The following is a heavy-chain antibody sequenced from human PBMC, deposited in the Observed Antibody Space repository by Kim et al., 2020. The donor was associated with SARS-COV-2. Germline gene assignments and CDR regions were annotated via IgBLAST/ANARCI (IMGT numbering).Heavy chain of an antibody. CDR3: ARGKESNQ. CDR2: ISYDGNSK. J-gene: IGHJ4*02. D-gene: IGHD4-4*01. V-gene: IGHV3-30*04. CDR1: GFTFSTYP. Sequence: GGSLRLSCAASGFTFSTYPMHWVRQAPGKGLEWVAVISYDGNSKYYAEYVKGRFTISRDNSKNTLYLQMNSLRAEDTAVYYCARGKESNQWGQGTLVTV.